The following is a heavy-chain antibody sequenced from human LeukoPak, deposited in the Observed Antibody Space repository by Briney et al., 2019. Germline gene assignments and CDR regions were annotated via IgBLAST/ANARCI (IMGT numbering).Heavy chain of an antibody. CDR1: GFTFSSYW. V-gene: IGHV3-74*01. Sequence: PGGSLRLSCAASGFTFSSYWMHWARQAPGKGLVWVSRINSDGSSTSYADSVKGRFTISRDNAKNTLYLQMNSLRAEDTAVYYCARSVGAAAGPLFDYWGQGTLVTVSS. J-gene: IGHJ4*02. CDR3: ARSVGAAAGPLFDY. CDR2: INSDGSST. D-gene: IGHD6-13*01.